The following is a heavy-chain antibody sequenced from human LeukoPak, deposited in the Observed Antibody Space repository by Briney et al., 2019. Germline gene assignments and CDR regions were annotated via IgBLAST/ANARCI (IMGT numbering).Heavy chain of an antibody. D-gene: IGHD1-1*01. CDR2: IDHSGST. Sequence: SETLSLTCAVYGGSFSGYYWSWIRQPPGKGLEWIGEIDHSGSTNYNPSLKSRVTISVDTSKNQFSLKLSSVTAADTAVYYCARPLTGNWGQGTLVTVYS. CDR3: ARPLTGN. J-gene: IGHJ4*02. CDR1: GGSFSGYY. V-gene: IGHV4-34*01.